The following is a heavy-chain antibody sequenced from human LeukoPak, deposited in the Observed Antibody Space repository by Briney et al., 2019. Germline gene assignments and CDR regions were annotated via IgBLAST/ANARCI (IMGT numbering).Heavy chain of an antibody. Sequence: SETLSLTCTVSGGSISSYYWSWIRQPPGKGLEWIGYIYYSGSTNYNPSLKSRVSISVDTSKNQFSLKLTSVTAADTAVYYCARLDTYYYDSTPTYAFDIWGQGTMVTVSS. CDR1: GGSISSYY. V-gene: IGHV4-59*01. CDR2: IYYSGST. J-gene: IGHJ3*02. CDR3: ARLDTYYYDSTPTYAFDI. D-gene: IGHD3-22*01.